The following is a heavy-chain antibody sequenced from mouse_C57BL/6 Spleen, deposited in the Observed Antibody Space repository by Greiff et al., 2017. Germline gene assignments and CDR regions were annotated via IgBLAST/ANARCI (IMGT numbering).Heavy chain of an antibody. CDR3: ASGTPEYFDY. D-gene: IGHD1-1*02. Sequence: QVQLQQSGAELVKPGASVKMSCKASGYTFTSYPIEWMKQNHVKGLEWIGNFDPSDDDTKYNQKFKGKATLTVDKSSSTVYLELSRLTSEDSAFYYCASGTPEYFDYWGQGTTLTVSA. CDR2: FDPSDDDT. J-gene: IGHJ2*01. CDR1: GYTFTSYP. V-gene: IGHV1-47*01.